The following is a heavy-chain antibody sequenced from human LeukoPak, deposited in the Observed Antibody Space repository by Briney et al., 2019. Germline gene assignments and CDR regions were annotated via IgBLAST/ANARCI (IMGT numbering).Heavy chain of an antibody. Sequence: GGSLRLSCAASGFSFKNYGMHWVRQAPGKGLEWVAVIWYDGNNNNYADPVKGRFTISRDNSKNTLSLQMNSLRADDTAVYYCARAGRPVLQYYYYYYMDVWGEGTTVTVSS. CDR3: ARAGRPVLQYYYYYYMDV. V-gene: IGHV3-33*01. D-gene: IGHD6-6*01. J-gene: IGHJ6*03. CDR2: IWYDGNNN. CDR1: GFSFKNYG.